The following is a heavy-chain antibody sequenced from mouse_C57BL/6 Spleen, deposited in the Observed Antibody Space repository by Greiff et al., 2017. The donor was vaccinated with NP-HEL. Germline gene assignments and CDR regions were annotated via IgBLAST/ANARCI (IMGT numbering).Heavy chain of an antibody. V-gene: IGHV1-61*01. Sequence: QVQLQQPGAELVRPGSSVKLSCKASGYTFTSYWMDWVKQRPGKGLEWIGNIYPSDSETHYNQKFKDKATLTVDNSSSTAYMQLSSLTSEDSAVYCCARWEITHYYDYWGQGTTLSVSS. J-gene: IGHJ2*01. CDR1: GYTFTSYW. CDR2: IYPSDSET. D-gene: IGHD2-4*01. CDR3: ARWEITHYYDY.